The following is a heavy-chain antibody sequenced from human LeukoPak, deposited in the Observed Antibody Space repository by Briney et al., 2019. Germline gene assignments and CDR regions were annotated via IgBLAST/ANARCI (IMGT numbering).Heavy chain of an antibody. Sequence: ASVKVSCKASGYTFTSYDINWVRQATGQGLEWMGWMNPNSGNTGYAQKFQGRVTMTRNTSISTAYMELSSLRSEDTAVYYRARGKITITIFGVARHYGMDVWGQGTTVTVSS. J-gene: IGHJ6*02. CDR1: GYTFTSYD. CDR3: ARGKITITIFGVARHYGMDV. V-gene: IGHV1-8*01. CDR2: MNPNSGNT. D-gene: IGHD3-3*01.